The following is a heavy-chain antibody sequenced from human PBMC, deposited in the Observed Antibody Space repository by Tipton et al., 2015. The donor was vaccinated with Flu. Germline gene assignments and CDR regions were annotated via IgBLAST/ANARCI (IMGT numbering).Heavy chain of an antibody. Sequence: LRLSCSVSGDSIGSGYFWGWIRQPPGKGLEWIGEINHSGSTNYNPSLKSRVTISVDTSKNQFSLKLSSVTAADTAMYYCATSGIEPVSYSNGLDVWGQGTAVIVSS. J-gene: IGHJ6*02. CDR2: INHSGST. V-gene: IGHV4-34*01. CDR1: GDSIGSGYF. CDR3: ATSGIEPVSYSNGLDV. D-gene: IGHD2-21*01.